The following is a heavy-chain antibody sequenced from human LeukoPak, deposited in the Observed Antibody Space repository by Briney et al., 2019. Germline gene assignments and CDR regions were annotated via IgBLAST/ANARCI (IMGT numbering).Heavy chain of an antibody. CDR3: ARDGILWFGESHAFDI. V-gene: IGHV3-66*01. J-gene: IGHJ3*02. CDR1: GFTVSSNY. D-gene: IGHD3-10*01. CDR2: IYSGGST. Sequence: GGSLRLSCAASGFTVSSNYMSWVRQAPGKGLEWVSVIYSGGSTYYADSVKGRFTISRDNSKNTLYLQMNSLRAEDTAVYYCARDGILWFGESHAFDIWGQGTMVTVSS.